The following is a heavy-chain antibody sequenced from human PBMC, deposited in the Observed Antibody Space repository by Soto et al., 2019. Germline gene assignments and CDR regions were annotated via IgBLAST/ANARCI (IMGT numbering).Heavy chain of an antibody. D-gene: IGHD3-22*01. Sequence: GGSLRLSCLVSGFTVNTNYMYWVRQAPGRGLEWVSAMYSGGDIHYADSVKGRFTISGDTSKSTLYLQMTSLRPDDTAVYYCATGANFYYDTSRYWGQGTLVTVSS. CDR3: ATGANFYYDTSRY. V-gene: IGHV3-66*02. CDR2: MYSGGDI. CDR1: GFTVNTNY. J-gene: IGHJ4*02.